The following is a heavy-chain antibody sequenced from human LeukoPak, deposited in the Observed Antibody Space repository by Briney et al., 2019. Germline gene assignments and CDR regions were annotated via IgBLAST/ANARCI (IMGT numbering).Heavy chain of an antibody. CDR3: ARDGIPLYYDFWGGYPIPGDV. Sequence: PSETLSLTCTVSGGSISSSSYYWGWLRQPPEKGLEWIGSIYYSGSTHYNPSLKSRVTISVDTSKIKFSLKSSSVTAAYTPGLYCARDGIPLYYDFWGGYPIPGDVWGKGTTVTVSS. V-gene: IGHV4-39*07. CDR1: GGSISSSSYY. D-gene: IGHD3-3*01. CDR2: IYYSGST. J-gene: IGHJ6*03.